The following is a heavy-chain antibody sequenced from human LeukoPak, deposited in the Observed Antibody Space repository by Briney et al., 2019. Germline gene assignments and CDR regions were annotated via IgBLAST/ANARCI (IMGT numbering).Heavy chain of an antibody. D-gene: IGHD6-19*01. V-gene: IGHV1-69*05. CDR2: IIPIFGTA. Sequence: SVKVSCKASGGTFSSYAISWVRQAPGQGLEWMGRIIPIFGTANYAQKFQGRVTITTDESTSTAYMELSSLRSEDTAVYYCARAVFEKQWLVGFDYWGQGTLVTVSS. CDR3: ARAVFEKQWLVGFDY. J-gene: IGHJ4*02. CDR1: GGTFSSYA.